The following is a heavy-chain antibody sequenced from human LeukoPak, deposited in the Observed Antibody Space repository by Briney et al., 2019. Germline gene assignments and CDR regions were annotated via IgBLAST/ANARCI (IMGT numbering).Heavy chain of an antibody. CDR3: AKEAGSGYYLDY. V-gene: IGHV3-74*01. D-gene: IGHD3-22*01. Sequence: GGSLRLSCAASGFTFSSYWMHWVRQAPGKGLVWVSRINSDGSSTSYADSVKGRFTISRDNAKNTLYLQMNSLRAEDTAVYYCAKEAGSGYYLDYWGQGTLVTVSS. CDR2: INSDGSST. J-gene: IGHJ4*02. CDR1: GFTFSSYW.